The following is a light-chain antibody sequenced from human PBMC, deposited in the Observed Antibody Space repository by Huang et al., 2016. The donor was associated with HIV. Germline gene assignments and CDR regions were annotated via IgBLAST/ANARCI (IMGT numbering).Light chain of an antibody. V-gene: IGKV3-11*01. J-gene: IGKJ5*01. CDR2: DAS. Sequence: DIVLTQSPATLSLSPGESATLSCRASQSVSSYLAWFQQKPGQAPRLRIYDASNRATGTPTRFSGSGSGTDFTLTISSLEAEDFAVYYCQQHRNWPITFGQGTRLEIK. CDR3: QQHRNWPIT. CDR1: QSVSSY.